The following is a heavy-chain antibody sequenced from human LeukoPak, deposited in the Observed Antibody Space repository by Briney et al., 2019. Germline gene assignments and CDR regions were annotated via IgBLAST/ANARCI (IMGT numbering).Heavy chain of an antibody. CDR2: IWYDGSNK. D-gene: IGHD6-13*01. J-gene: IGHJ4*02. Sequence: GRSLRLSCAASRFTFSNYGMHWVRQAPGKGLEWVAVIWYDGSNKYYADSVKGRFTISRDNSKNTLYLQMNSLRAEDTAVYYCAKLIAAADPYYFDYWGQGTLVTVSS. V-gene: IGHV3-33*06. CDR1: RFTFSNYG. CDR3: AKLIAAADPYYFDY.